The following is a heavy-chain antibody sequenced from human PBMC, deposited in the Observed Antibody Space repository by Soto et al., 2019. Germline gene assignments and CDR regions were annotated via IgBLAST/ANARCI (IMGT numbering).Heavy chain of an antibody. D-gene: IGHD3-22*01. Sequence: GGSLSLSCAASGFTFSSYEMNWVRQAPGKGLEWVSYISSSGSTIYYADSVKGRFTISRDNAKNSLYLQMNSLRAEDTAVYYSARGGRSYYYDSSGYYGMDVWGQGTTVTVSS. CDR3: ARGGRSYYYDSSGYYGMDV. V-gene: IGHV3-48*03. CDR2: ISSSGSTI. CDR1: GFTFSSYE. J-gene: IGHJ6*02.